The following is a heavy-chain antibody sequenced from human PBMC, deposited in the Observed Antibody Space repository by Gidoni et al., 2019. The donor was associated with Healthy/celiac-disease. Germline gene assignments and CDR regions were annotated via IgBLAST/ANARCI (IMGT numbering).Heavy chain of an antibody. CDR3: ARWVTIFGPLLEYMDV. D-gene: IGHD3-3*01. CDR1: GGSISTSSYY. V-gene: IGHV4-39*01. Sequence: QLQLQESGPGLVKLSETLSLTCTVSGGSISTSSYYWGWIRQPPGKGLEWMGSIYYSGSTYYNPSLKSRVTISVDTSKNQFSLKLSSVTAADTAVYYCARWVTIFGPLLEYMDVWGKGTTVTVSS. J-gene: IGHJ6*03. CDR2: IYYSGST.